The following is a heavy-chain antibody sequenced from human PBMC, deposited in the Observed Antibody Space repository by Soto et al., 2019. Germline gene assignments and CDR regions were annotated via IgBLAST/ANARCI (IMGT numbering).Heavy chain of an antibody. D-gene: IGHD3-22*01. CDR1: GDSIRSYH. J-gene: IGHJ4*02. CDR2: IYDSGCT. CDR3: ARDRAYYESSGLYFDY. Sequence: SETLSLTCTVSGDSIRSYHWCWIRQPPGKGLEWIGYIYDSGCTNYDPSLKSRVTISVDTSKSQFSLKLSSVTAADTAVYYCARDRAYYESSGLYFDYWGQGTLVTVS. V-gene: IGHV4-59*01.